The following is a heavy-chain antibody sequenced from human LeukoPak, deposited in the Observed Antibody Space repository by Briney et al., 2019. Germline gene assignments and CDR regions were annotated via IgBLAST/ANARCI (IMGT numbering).Heavy chain of an antibody. CDR2: IYYSGST. J-gene: IGHJ3*01. V-gene: IGHV4-59*01. CDR3: VRHVYFYGSRNSDDAFDL. CDR1: GGSISYYY. D-gene: IGHD3-10*01. Sequence: PSETLSLTCTVSGGSISYYYWSWIRQSPGKGPEWIGYIYYSGSTNYNPSLKSRVTILVDTSKNQFSLKLRSVTAADTAVYYCVRHVYFYGSRNSDDAFDLWGQGTMVTVSS.